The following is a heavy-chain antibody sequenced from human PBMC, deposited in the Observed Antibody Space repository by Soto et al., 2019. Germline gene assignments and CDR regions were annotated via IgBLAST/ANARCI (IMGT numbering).Heavy chain of an antibody. CDR2: IYYSGST. CDR1: GGSVSSGSYY. CDR3: ARAPYSSSWNYYYYGMDV. V-gene: IGHV4-61*01. Sequence: QVQLQESGPGLVKPSETLSLTCTVSGGSVSSGSYYWSWIRQPPGKGLEWIGYIYYSGSTNYNPXXTRRVTISVDXXKXQXXLKLSSVTAADTAVYYCARAPYSSSWNYYYYGMDVWGQGTTVTVSS. D-gene: IGHD6-13*01. J-gene: IGHJ6*02.